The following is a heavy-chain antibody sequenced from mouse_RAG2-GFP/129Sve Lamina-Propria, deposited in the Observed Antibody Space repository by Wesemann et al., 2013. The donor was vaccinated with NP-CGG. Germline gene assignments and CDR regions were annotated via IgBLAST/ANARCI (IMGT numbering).Heavy chain of an antibody. CDR2: IYPGSGST. V-gene: IGHV1-55*01. CDR1: GYTFTSYW. CDR3: ARRVSYGSSWYFDV. J-gene: IGHJ1*03. D-gene: IGHD1-1*01. Sequence: QVQLQQPGAELVKPGASVKMSCKASGYTFTSYWITWVKQRPGQGLEWIGDIYPGSGSTNYNEKFKSKATLTVDTSSSTAYMQLSSLTSEDSAVYYCARRVSYGSSWYFDVWGTGTTVTVSS.